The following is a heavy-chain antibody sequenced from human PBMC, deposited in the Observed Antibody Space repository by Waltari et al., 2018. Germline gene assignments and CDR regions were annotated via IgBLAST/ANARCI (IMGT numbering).Heavy chain of an antibody. D-gene: IGHD4-17*01. Sequence: QITLKESGPTLVKPTQTLTLTCTFSEFSLSTGGVGVGWIRQVPGKALECLALIYWNGDKRHSPSLKSRLTITKDTSENQVVLTMTNMDPVDTGTYYCAHYGDYDRAPFDHWGQGILVIVSS. CDR3: AHYGDYDRAPFDH. J-gene: IGHJ4*02. V-gene: IGHV2-5*01. CDR1: EFSLSTGGVG. CDR2: IYWNGDK.